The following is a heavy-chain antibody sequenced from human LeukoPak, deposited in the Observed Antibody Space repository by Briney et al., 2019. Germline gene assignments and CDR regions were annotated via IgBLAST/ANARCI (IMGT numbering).Heavy chain of an antibody. CDR3: AKGAIWYGDYWEAFDI. J-gene: IGHJ3*02. D-gene: IGHD4-17*01. CDR2: ISYDGSNK. CDR1: GFSFSTYG. V-gene: IGHV3-30*18. Sequence: GRSLRLSCAASGFSFSTYGMYWVRQAPGKGLEWVAVISYDGSNKYYADFVKGRFTISRDNSKNTLYLQMNSLRTEDTAVYYCAKGAIWYGDYWEAFDIWGQGTMVTVSS.